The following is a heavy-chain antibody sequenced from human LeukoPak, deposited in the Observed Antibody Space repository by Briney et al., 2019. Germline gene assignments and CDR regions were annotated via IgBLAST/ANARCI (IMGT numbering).Heavy chain of an antibody. Sequence: SETLSLTCTVSGGSISSYYWSWIRQPPGKGLEWIGYIYYSGSTNYNPSLKSRVTISVDTSKNQFSLKLSSVTAADTAVYYCARDENYYDSSGYYYVLGVWGQGTLVTVSS. V-gene: IGHV4-59*01. CDR1: GGSISSYY. CDR3: ARDENYYDSSGYYYVLGV. J-gene: IGHJ4*02. CDR2: IYYSGST. D-gene: IGHD3-22*01.